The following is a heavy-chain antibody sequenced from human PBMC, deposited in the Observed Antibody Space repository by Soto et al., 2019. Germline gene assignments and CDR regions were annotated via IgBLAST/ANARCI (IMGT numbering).Heavy chain of an antibody. CDR1: GFTFTYAW. D-gene: IGHD5-12*01. CDR2: IRTRGEGGTT. J-gene: IGHJ4*02. Sequence: EVQLVESGGGLVQPGGSLRLSCAASGFTFTYAWMIWVRQAPGKGLEWVGRIRTRGEGGTTDYAAPVKGRFSVSRDDSRNTLYLQMNSLQTEDTASYYCTADIASTSANRGFDHWGQGTLVTVSS. CDR3: TADIASTSANRGFDH. V-gene: IGHV3-15*07.